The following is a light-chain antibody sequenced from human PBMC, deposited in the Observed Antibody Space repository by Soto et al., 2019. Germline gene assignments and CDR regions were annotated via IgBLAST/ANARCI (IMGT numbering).Light chain of an antibody. CDR3: QQYNNWPFS. V-gene: IGKV3-11*01. CDR2: GAS. CDR1: QSVSSY. Sequence: EIVLTQSPATLSLSPWERATLSCRASQSVSSYLAWYQQKPGQAPRLLIYGASSRATGIPDRFSGSGSGTDFTLTISRLEPEDYAVYYCQQYNNWPFSFGQGTRLEIK. J-gene: IGKJ5*01.